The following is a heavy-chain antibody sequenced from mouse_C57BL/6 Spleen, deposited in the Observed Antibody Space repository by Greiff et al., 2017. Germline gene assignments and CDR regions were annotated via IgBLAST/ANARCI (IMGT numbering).Heavy chain of an antibody. CDR3: ARESPITLDY. Sequence: QVQLQQSGPELVKPGASVKISCKASGYAFSSSWMNWVKQRPGKGLEWIGRIYPGDGDTNYNGKFKGKATLTADKSSSTAYMQLSSLASEDSAVYFCARESPITLDYWGQGTTLTVSS. V-gene: IGHV1-82*01. J-gene: IGHJ2*01. CDR1: GYAFSSSW. CDR2: IYPGDGDT.